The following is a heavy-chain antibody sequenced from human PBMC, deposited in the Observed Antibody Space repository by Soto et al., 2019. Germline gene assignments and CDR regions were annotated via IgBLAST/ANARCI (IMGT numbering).Heavy chain of an antibody. D-gene: IGHD3-16*02. CDR2: IYYSGST. CDR1: GGSINDYY. CDR3: ARDYRSPSGGMDV. V-gene: IGHV4-59*01. Sequence: SETLSLTCTVSGGSINDYYWSWIRQPPGKGLEWIGHIYYSGSTYYNPSLKSRVTISLDTSESLFSLRLSSLTAADTAVYFCARDYRSPSGGMDVWGQGTTVTVSS. J-gene: IGHJ6*02.